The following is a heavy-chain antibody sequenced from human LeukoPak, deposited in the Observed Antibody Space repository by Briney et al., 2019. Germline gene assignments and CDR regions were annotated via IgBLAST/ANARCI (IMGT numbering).Heavy chain of an antibody. CDR2: ISAYNGNT. J-gene: IGHJ3*02. Sequence: GASVKVSCKASGYTFTSYYMHWVRQAPGQGLEWMGWISAYNGNTNYAQKLQGRVTMTTDTSTSTAYMELRSLRSDDTAVYYCARDYLYGSGSYYAFDIWGQGTMVTVSS. V-gene: IGHV1-18*04. CDR1: GYTFTSYY. D-gene: IGHD3-10*01. CDR3: ARDYLYGSGSYYAFDI.